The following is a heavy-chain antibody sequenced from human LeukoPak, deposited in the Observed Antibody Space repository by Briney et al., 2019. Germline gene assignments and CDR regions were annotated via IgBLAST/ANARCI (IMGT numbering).Heavy chain of an antibody. D-gene: IGHD6-19*01. V-gene: IGHV1-69*04. CDR2: IIPILGIA. CDR3: ARIAVAGTDWFDP. CDR1: GGTFSSYA. J-gene: IGHJ5*02. Sequence: RASVKVSCKASGGTFSSYAISWVRQAPGQGLEWMGRIIPILGIANYAQKLQGRVTMTTDTSTSTAYMELRSLRSDDTAVYYCARIAVAGTDWFDPWGQGTLVTVSS.